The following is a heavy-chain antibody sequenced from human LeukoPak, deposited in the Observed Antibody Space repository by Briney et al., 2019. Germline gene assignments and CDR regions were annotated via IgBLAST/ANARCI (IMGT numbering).Heavy chain of an antibody. CDR1: GGSISSYY. J-gene: IGHJ4*02. V-gene: IGHV4-59*01. CDR2: IYYSGSN. Sequence: SETLSLTCTVSGGSISSYYWSWIRQPPGKGLEWIGYIYYSGSNNYNPSLKSRVTISVDTSKNQFSLKLSSVTAADTAVYYCARAVVGALTGLDYWGQGTLVTVSS. D-gene: IGHD1-26*01. CDR3: ARAVVGALTGLDY.